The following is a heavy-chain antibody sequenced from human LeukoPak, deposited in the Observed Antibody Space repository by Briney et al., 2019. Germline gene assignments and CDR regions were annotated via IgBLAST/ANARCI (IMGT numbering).Heavy chain of an antibody. CDR2: IYYSGST. CDR1: GGSISSGSYY. D-gene: IGHD6-13*01. CDR3: ARDLMYSSTWETFN. J-gene: IGHJ4*02. Sequence: SETLSLTCTVSGGSISSGSYYWSWIRQPPGKGLEWIGSIYYSGSTYYNPSLKSRVTMSLDTSKNQFSLKLTSVTAADTAVYYCARDLMYSSTWETFNWGQGTLVTVSS. V-gene: IGHV4-39*07.